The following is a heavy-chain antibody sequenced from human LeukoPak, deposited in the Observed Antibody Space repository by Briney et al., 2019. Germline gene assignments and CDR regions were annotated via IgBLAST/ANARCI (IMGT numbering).Heavy chain of an antibody. CDR1: GFTFSSYA. CDR2: TSGSGGST. J-gene: IGHJ4*02. CDR3: AKDSATPYFDY. D-gene: IGHD2-15*01. V-gene: IGHV3-23*01. Sequence: GGSLRLSCAASGFTFSSYAMSWVRQAPGKGLEWVSGTSGSGGSTYYADSVQGRFTISRDNSKNTLYLQMNSLRAEDTAVYYCAKDSATPYFDYWGQGTLVTVSS.